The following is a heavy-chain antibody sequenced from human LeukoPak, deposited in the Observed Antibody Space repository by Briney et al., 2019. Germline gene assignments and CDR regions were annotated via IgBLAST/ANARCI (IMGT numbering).Heavy chain of an antibody. CDR1: GFTFSSYW. Sequence: QTGGSLRLSCAASGFTFSSYWMHWVRQAPGKGLVWVSRIDHDGSSTRYADSVKGRFTISRNNAKNTLYLQMNSLRAEDTAVYYCARDPRNCVGDCYSISGAFDIWGQGTMVTVSS. V-gene: IGHV3-74*01. CDR2: IDHDGSST. J-gene: IGHJ3*02. D-gene: IGHD2-21*02. CDR3: ARDPRNCVGDCYSISGAFDI.